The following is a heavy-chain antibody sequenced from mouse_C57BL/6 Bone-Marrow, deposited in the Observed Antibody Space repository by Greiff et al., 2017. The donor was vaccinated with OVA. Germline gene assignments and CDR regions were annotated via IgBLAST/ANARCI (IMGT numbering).Heavy chain of an antibody. CDR3: ARWGYYYGSSPLCFAMDY. Sequence: VQLQQPGAELVKPGASVKMSCKASGYTFTSYWITWVKQRPGQGLEWIGDIYPGSGSTNYNEKFKSKATLTVDTSSSTAYMQLSSLTSEDSAVYYCARWGYYYGSSPLCFAMDYWGQGTSGTVSA. CDR2: IYPGSGST. CDR1: GYTFTSYW. D-gene: IGHD1-1*01. J-gene: IGHJ4*01. V-gene: IGHV1-55*01.